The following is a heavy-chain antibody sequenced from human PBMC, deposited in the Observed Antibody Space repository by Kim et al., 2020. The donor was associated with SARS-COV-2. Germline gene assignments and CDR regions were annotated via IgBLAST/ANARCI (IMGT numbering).Heavy chain of an antibody. D-gene: IGHD1-20*01. J-gene: IGHJ4*02. CDR3: AKRGNWNDVVAFLDH. Sequence: AESVKGRFTISRNYSENTVYLQMTSLRGEDSAVYFCAKRGNWNDVVAFLDHWGPGTLVTVSS. V-gene: IGHV3-23*01.